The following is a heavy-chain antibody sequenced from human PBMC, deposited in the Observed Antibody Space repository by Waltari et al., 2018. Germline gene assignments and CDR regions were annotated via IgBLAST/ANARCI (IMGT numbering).Heavy chain of an antibody. V-gene: IGHV4-59*01. J-gene: IGHJ6*03. CDR1: GGSLSSYY. D-gene: IGHD3-22*01. Sequence: QVQLQESGPGLVKPSETLSLTCTVSGGSLSSYYWSWIRQPPGKGLDWIGYIYYSGSTNYNPSLKSRVTISVDTSKNQFSLKLSSVTAADTAVYYCARSHLQYDSSSYYLSYYYYYMDVWGKGTTVTVSS. CDR3: ARSHLQYDSSSYYLSYYYYYMDV. CDR2: IYYSGST.